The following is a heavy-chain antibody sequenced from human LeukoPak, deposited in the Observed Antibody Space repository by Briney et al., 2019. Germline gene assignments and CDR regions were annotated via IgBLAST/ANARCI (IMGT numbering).Heavy chain of an antibody. CDR3: ARDQGIAVAGHDAFDI. V-gene: IGHV4-59*01. Sequence: SETLSLTCTVSGGSISSYYWSWIRQPPGKGLEWIGYIYYSGNTNYNPSLKSRVTISVDTSKNQFSLKLSSVTAADTAVYYCARDQGIAVAGHDAFDIWGQGTMVTVSS. CDR1: GGSISSYY. J-gene: IGHJ3*02. D-gene: IGHD6-19*01. CDR2: IYYSGNT.